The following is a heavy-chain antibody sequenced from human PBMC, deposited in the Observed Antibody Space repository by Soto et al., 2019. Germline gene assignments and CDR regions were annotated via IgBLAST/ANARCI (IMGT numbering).Heavy chain of an antibody. Sequence: SVKVSCKASGGTFSSYSISWVRQAPGQGLEWMGGIIPIFGTANYAQKFQGRITMTRDTSRSTVYMELSSLRSDDTAIYYCARSSGGNFGIIIEGSNWFDPWGQGTLVTVSS. CDR2: IIPIFGTA. CDR3: ARSSGGNFGIIIEGSNWFDP. J-gene: IGHJ5*02. CDR1: GGTFSSYS. V-gene: IGHV1-69*05. D-gene: IGHD3-3*01.